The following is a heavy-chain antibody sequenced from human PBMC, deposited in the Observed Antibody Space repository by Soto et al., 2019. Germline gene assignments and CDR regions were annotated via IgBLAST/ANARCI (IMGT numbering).Heavy chain of an antibody. J-gene: IGHJ4*02. CDR3: ARLGGYYQAFDS. D-gene: IGHD3-22*01. CDR1: GCSISSGGYS. CDR2: IYYSGST. Sequence: LETLSLTCAVSGCSISSGGYSWSWIRQPPGKGLEWIGYIYYSGSTKYNPSLKSRVTISVDTSKNQFSLRLTSVTAADTAVYYCARLGGYYQAFDSWGQGTLVTVSS. V-gene: IGHV4-61*08.